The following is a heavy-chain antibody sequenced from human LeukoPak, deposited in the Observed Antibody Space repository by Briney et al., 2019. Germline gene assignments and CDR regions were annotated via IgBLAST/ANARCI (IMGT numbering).Heavy chain of an antibody. Sequence: ASVKVSCKASGYTFTSFDINWVRQATGQGLEWMGWMNPNSGNTGYGQKFQGRVTVTRNTSISTAYMELSSLRSEDTAVYYCARVSPPDGDAFDIWGQGTMVTVSS. CDR3: ARVSPPDGDAFDI. J-gene: IGHJ3*02. CDR1: GYTFTSFD. V-gene: IGHV1-8*01. CDR2: MNPNSGNT.